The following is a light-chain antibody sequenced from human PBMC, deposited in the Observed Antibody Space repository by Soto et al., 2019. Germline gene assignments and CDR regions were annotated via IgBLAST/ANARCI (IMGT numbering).Light chain of an antibody. CDR2: EGS. Sequence: QSALTQPAYVSGSPGQSITIACTGTSSDVGSYNLVSWYQQYPGKAPKMMIYEGSKRPSGVSDRFSGSKSGNTASLTISGLQPEDEADYYCCSYAGSSTLVFGGGTKLTVL. CDR1: SSDVGSYNL. CDR3: CSYAGSSTLV. J-gene: IGLJ3*02. V-gene: IGLV2-23*01.